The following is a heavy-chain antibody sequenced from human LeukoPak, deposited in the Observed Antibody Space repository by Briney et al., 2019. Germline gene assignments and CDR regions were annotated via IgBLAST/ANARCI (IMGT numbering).Heavy chain of an antibody. CDR1: GFTYDEYG. D-gene: IGHD3-22*01. V-gene: IGHV3-20*04. CDR2: INWNGGST. J-gene: IGHJ1*01. Sequence: PGGSLRLLCAASGFTYDEYGMSWVRQAPGKGLEWVSGINWNGGSTGYADSVKGRFTISRDNAKNSLYLQMNSLRAEDTALYYCAKASTYYYDSSLQHWGQGTLVTVSS. CDR3: AKASTYYYDSSLQH.